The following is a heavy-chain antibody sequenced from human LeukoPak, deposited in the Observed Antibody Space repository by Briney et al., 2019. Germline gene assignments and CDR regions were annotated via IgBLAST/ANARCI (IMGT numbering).Heavy chain of an antibody. V-gene: IGHV4-31*03. J-gene: IGHJ6*02. CDR1: GGSISSGPYY. CDR2: ITYSGNT. D-gene: IGHD3-3*01. CDR3: ARIAYDALDSYYYGMDV. Sequence: SETLSLTCTVSGGSISSGPYYWLRLRQHPGRGLEWIGYITYSGNTYYYPALNSRVTVSLDTSKTQFSLKLSSVTAADTAVYYCARIAYDALDSYYYGMDVWGQGTTVTVSS.